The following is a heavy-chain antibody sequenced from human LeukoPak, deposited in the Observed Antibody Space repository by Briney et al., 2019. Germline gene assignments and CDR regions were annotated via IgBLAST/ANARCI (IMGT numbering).Heavy chain of an antibody. J-gene: IGHJ3*02. CDR1: GGSISSYY. D-gene: IGHD3-3*01. Sequence: SETLSLTCTVSGGSISSYYWSWIQQPAGKGLEWIGRIYTSGSTNYNPSLKSRVTMSVDTSKNQFSLKLSSVTAADTAVYYCARFRAITGAFDIWGQGTMVTVSS. V-gene: IGHV4-4*07. CDR3: ARFRAITGAFDI. CDR2: IYTSGST.